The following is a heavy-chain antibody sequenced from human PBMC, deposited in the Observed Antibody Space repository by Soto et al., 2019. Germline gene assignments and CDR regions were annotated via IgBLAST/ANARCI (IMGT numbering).Heavy chain of an antibody. CDR2: INHSGST. Sequence: SETLSLTCAVYGGSLSGDYWSWIRQPPGKGLEWIGEINHSGSTNYNPSLKSRVTISVDTSKNQFSLKLSSVTAADTAVYYCVRHYYFDYWGQGTLVTVSS. CDR3: VRHYYFDY. CDR1: GGSLSGDY. J-gene: IGHJ4*02. V-gene: IGHV4-34*01.